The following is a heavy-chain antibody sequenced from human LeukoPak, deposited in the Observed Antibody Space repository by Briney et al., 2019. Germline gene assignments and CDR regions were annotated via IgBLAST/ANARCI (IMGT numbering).Heavy chain of an antibody. CDR2: INHSGST. CDR1: GYSISNGYY. J-gene: IGHJ4*02. Sequence: SETLSLTCTVSGYSISNGYYWSWIRQPPGKGLEWIGEINHSGSTNYNPSLESRVTISVDTSKNQFSLNLSSVTAADTAVYYCARASQYYYDSSGYPLFDYWGQGTLVTVSS. CDR3: ARASQYYYDSSGYPLFDY. D-gene: IGHD3-22*01. V-gene: IGHV4-34*01.